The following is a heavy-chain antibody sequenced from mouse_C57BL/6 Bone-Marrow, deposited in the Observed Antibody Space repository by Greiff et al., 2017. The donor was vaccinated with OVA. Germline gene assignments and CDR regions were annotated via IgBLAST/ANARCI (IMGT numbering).Heavy chain of an antibody. J-gene: IGHJ4*01. D-gene: IGHD3-2*02. Sequence: VQLQQSGTVLARPGASVKMSCKTSGYTFTSYWMHWVKQRPGQGLEWIGAIYPGNSDTSYNQKFKGKAKLTAVTSASTAYMELSSLTNEDSAVYYCTIDSSGYGAMDYWGQGTSVTVSS. CDR1: GYTFTSYW. V-gene: IGHV1-5*01. CDR2: IYPGNSDT. CDR3: TIDSSGYGAMDY.